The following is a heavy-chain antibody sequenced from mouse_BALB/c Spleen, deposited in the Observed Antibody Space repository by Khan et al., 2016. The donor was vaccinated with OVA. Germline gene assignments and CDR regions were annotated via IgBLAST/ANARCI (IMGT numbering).Heavy chain of an antibody. D-gene: IGHD2-14*01. CDR1: GYTFTSNT. CDR2: INPRSGYT. V-gene: IGHV1-4*01. CDR3: ARSTTGYTSDD. Sequence: QVQLQQSGAELARPGASVRMSCKASGYTFTSNTMHWVKQRPGQGLEWIGYINPRSGYTNYNQNFKDKATLTADKSSSTAYMQLGSLTSEDSAVSYCARSTTGYTSDDWGQGTPVTVSS. J-gene: IGHJ4*01.